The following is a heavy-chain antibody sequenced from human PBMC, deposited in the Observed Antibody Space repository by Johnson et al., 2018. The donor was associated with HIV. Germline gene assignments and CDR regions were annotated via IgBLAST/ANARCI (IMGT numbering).Heavy chain of an antibody. Sequence: VQLVESGGGVVRPGGSLRLSCAASGFTFSNAWMSWVRQAPGKGLEWVGRIKSKTDGGTTDYAHSVKGRFTIPRDNSKNTLYLQMNSLTSEDTAVYYCARSFRDYEEDTFDIWGQGTMVTVSS. CDR2: IKSKTDGGTT. D-gene: IGHD4-17*01. CDR3: ARSFRDYEEDTFDI. V-gene: IGHV3-15*01. J-gene: IGHJ3*02. CDR1: GFTFSNAW.